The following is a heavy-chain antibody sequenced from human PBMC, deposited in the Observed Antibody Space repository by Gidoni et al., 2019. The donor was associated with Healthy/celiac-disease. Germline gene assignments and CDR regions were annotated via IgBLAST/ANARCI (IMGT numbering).Heavy chain of an antibody. Sequence: QLQLQESGPGLVKPSETLYLSGTVSGGSISSSSYYCGWNRQPPGQGLAWIGSIYYSGITYYNPSLKSRVTISVDTSKTQFSLQLSSVTAADTAVYYCARISRYYDSSGYPTFDYWVQGTLVTVSS. CDR3: ARISRYYDSSGYPTFDY. CDR2: IYYSGIT. V-gene: IGHV4-39*01. D-gene: IGHD3-22*01. CDR1: GGSISSSSYY. J-gene: IGHJ4*02.